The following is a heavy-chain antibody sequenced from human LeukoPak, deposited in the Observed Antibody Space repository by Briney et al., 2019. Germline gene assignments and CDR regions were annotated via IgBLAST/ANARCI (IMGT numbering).Heavy chain of an antibody. CDR3: ARGIVATSPPLYYYCMDV. CDR1: GYSFTSYS. V-gene: IGHV5-51*01. Sequence: GESLKISCKGSGYSFTSYSIGWVRQMPGKGLEWMGIIYPGDSDTRYSPSFQGQVTISADKSISTAYLQWSSLKASDTAMYYCARGIVATSPPLYYYCMDVWGKGTAVTVSS. J-gene: IGHJ6*03. D-gene: IGHD5-12*01. CDR2: IYPGDSDT.